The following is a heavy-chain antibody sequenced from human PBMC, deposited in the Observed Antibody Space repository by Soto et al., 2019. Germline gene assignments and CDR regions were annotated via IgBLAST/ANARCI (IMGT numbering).Heavy chain of an antibody. CDR1: GGSISSGGYY. CDR3: TRKGPYSGYDWYYYHGMDV. Sequence: SETLSLTCTVSGGSISSGGYYWSWIRQHPGKGLEWIGYIYYSGSTYYNPSLKSRVTISVDTSKNQFSLKLSSVTAADTAVYHWTRKGPYSGYDWYYYHGMDVWGQGTTVTVSS. J-gene: IGHJ6*02. CDR2: IYYSGST. V-gene: IGHV4-31*03. D-gene: IGHD5-12*01.